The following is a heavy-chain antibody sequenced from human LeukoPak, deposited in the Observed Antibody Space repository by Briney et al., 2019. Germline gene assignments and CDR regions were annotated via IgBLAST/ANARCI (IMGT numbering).Heavy chain of an antibody. J-gene: IGHJ4*02. D-gene: IGHD3-22*01. CDR1: GFTFSSYA. CDR2: ISYDGSNK. Sequence: PGRSLRLSCAASGFTFSSYAMHWVRQAPGKGLEWVAVISYDGSNKYYADSVKGRSTISRDNSKNTLYLQMNSLRAEDTAVYYCARAGPWYYDSSSLTDYWGQGTLVTVSS. CDR3: ARAGPWYYDSSSLTDY. V-gene: IGHV3-30*04.